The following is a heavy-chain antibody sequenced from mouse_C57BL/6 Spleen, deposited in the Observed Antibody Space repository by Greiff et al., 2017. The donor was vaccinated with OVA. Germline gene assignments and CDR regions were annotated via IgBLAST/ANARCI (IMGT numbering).Heavy chain of an antibody. Sequence: VQLQQSGPELVKPGASVKISCKASGYTFTDYYMNWVKQSHGKSLEWIGDINPNNGGTSYNQKFKGKATLTVDKSSSTAYMELRSLTSEDSAVYYCAGIYGNYWGQGTSVTVSS. D-gene: IGHD2-1*01. CDR2: INPNNGGT. V-gene: IGHV1-26*01. J-gene: IGHJ4*01. CDR1: GYTFTDYY. CDR3: AGIYGNY.